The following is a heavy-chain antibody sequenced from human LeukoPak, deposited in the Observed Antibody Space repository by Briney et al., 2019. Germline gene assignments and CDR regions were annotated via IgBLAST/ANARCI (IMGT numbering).Heavy chain of an antibody. CDR2: INPDDSEI. V-gene: IGHV5-51*01. D-gene: IGHD6-25*01. CDR1: GYSFTNYW. CDR3: ARPAGSYYYYGMDV. Sequence: GESLKISCKGSGYSFTNYWIGWVRQTPGKGLEWMGIINPDDSEIKYSPSFQGQVTISADKSISTAYLQWSSLKASDTAMYYCARPAGSYYYYGMDVWGQGTTVTVSS. J-gene: IGHJ6*02.